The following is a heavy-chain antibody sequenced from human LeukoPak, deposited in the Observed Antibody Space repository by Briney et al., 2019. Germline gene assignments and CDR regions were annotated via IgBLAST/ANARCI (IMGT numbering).Heavy chain of an antibody. Sequence: ASVKVSCKASGGTFSSYAISWVRQAPGQGLEWMGIINPSGGSTSYAQKFQGRVTMTRDTSTSTVYMELSSLRSEDTAVYYCARISSGQKSVYWGQGTLVTVSS. D-gene: IGHD3-22*01. J-gene: IGHJ4*02. CDR1: GGTFSSYA. CDR2: INPSGGST. V-gene: IGHV1-46*01. CDR3: ARISSGQKSVY.